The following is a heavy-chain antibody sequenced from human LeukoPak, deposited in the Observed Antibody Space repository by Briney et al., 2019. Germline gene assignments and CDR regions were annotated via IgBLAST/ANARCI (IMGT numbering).Heavy chain of an antibody. J-gene: IGHJ4*02. Sequence: HSGGSLRLSCAASGFTFSSYAMSWVRQAPGKGLEWVSAISGSGGSTYYADSVKGRFTISRDNSKNTLYLQMNSLRAEDTAVYYCAKQGEWADSYYFDYWGQGTLVTVSS. CDR3: AKQGEWADSYYFDY. D-gene: IGHD3-10*01. V-gene: IGHV3-23*01. CDR1: GFTFSSYA. CDR2: ISGSGGST.